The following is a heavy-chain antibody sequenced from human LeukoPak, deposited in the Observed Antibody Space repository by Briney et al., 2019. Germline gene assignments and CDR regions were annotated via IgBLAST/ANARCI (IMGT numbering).Heavy chain of an antibody. Sequence: GGSLRLSCAASGFTFSSYAMSWVRQAPGKGLAWVAFIRYNGNNQYYADSVKGRFTISRDNSKNPLYLQMNSLKGDDTAVYYCAKDSAFYYIDVWGKGTTVIISS. J-gene: IGHJ6*03. V-gene: IGHV3-30*02. CDR3: AKDSAFYYIDV. CDR1: GFTFSSYA. CDR2: IRYNGNNQ. D-gene: IGHD3-10*01.